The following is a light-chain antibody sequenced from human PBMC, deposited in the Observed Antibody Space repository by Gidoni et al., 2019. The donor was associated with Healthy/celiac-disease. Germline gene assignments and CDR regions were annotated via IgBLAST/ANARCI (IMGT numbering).Light chain of an antibody. V-gene: IGKV1-33*01. CDR1: QDISNY. J-gene: IGKJ4*01. CDR3: QQYDNLPLT. CDR2: DAS. Sequence: DIQMTQSPSSLSASVGDRVTIPCQASQDISNYLNWYQQKPGKAPKLLIYDASNLETGVPSRFGGIGSGTDFTFTISSLQPEDIATYYCQQYDNLPLTFGGETKVEIK.